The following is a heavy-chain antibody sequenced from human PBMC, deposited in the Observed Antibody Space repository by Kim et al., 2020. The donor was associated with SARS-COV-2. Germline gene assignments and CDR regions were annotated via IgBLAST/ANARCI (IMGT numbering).Heavy chain of an antibody. CDR1: GGSISSNSYY. D-gene: IGHD3-10*01. Sequence: SETLSLTCTVSGGSISSNSYYWGWIRQSPGKGLEWIANIYYTGSTYYNPSLKGRVTMSVDTSKNQFSLTLRSLTAADTAVYYCGSYYASGSYNDYWGQGT. CDR3: GSYYASGSYNDY. J-gene: IGHJ4*02. CDR2: IYYTGST. V-gene: IGHV4-39*07.